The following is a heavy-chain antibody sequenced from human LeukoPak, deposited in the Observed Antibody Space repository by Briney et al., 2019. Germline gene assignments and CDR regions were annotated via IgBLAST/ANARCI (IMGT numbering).Heavy chain of an antibody. D-gene: IGHD3-3*01. CDR1: GGSISSGGYS. CDR2: IYHSGST. CDR3: AAFRFPSYGVEYP. J-gene: IGHJ5*02. Sequence: PSETLSLTRAVSGGSISSGGYSWSWIRQPPGKGLEWIGYIYHSGSTYYNPSLKSRVTISVDRSKNQFSLKLSSVTAADTAVYYCAAFRFPSYGVEYPWGQGTLVTVSS. V-gene: IGHV4-30-2*01.